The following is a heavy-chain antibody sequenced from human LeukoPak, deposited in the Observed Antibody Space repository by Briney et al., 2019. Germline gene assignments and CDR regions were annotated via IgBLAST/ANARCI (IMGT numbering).Heavy chain of an antibody. CDR2: IIPILGIA. Sequence: ASVKVSCKASGGTFSSYAISWVRQAPGQGLEWMGRIIPILGIANYAQKFQGRVTITADKSTSTAYMELSSLRSEDTAVYYCARVWSVGASFDYWGQGILVTVSS. CDR1: GGTFSSYA. CDR3: ARVWSVGASFDY. D-gene: IGHD1-26*01. J-gene: IGHJ4*02. V-gene: IGHV1-69*04.